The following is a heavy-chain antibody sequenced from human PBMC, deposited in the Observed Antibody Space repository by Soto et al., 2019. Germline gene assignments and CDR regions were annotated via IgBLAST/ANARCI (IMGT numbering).Heavy chain of an antibody. CDR3: ARDLGVATRQTPAEYCQH. CDR1: GGTFSSYA. CDR2: IIPIFGTA. V-gene: IGHV1-69*12. Sequence: QVQLVQSGAEVKKPGSSVKVSCKASGGTFSSYAISWVRQAPGQGLEWMGGIIPIFGTANYAQKFQGRVTITARESMSTEYMELRGLRSEDTAVYYGARDLGVATRQTPAEYCQHWGQGTLVTVSS. J-gene: IGHJ1*01. D-gene: IGHD2-8*01.